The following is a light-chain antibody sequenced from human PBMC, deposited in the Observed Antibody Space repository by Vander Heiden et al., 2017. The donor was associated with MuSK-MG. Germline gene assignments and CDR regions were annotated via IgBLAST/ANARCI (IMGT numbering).Light chain of an antibody. Sequence: EIVLTQSPGTLSLSPGERATLSCRASQSVSSSYLAWYQQKPGQTPRLLIYVASTRATGSPDRFSGSGSGTDFTLTISRLEPEDFAVYYCQQYGSEPLTFGGGTKVEIK. V-gene: IGKV3-20*01. CDR3: QQYGSEPLT. CDR2: VAS. J-gene: IGKJ4*01. CDR1: QSVSSSY.